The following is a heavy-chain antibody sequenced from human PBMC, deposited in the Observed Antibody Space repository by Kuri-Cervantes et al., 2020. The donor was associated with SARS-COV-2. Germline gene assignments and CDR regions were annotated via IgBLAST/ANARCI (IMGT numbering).Heavy chain of an antibody. J-gene: IGHJ4*02. Sequence: GESLKISCAASGFTFSSDAMHWVRQAPGKGLEWVAVISYDGSNKYYADSVKGRFTISRDNSKNTLYLQMNSLRAEDTAVYYCAREIVAIFGVLGYWGQGTLVTVSS. CDR3: AREIVAIFGVLGY. D-gene: IGHD3-3*01. CDR1: GFTFSSDA. CDR2: ISYDGSNK. V-gene: IGHV3-30-3*01.